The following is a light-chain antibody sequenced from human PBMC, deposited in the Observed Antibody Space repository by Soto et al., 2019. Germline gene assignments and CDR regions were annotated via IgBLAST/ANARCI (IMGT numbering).Light chain of an antibody. CDR1: SSDVGGYSY. CDR3: SSYTSSSTLV. CDR2: DVS. V-gene: IGLV2-14*01. Sequence: QSALTQPASGSRSPGQSITISCTGTSSDVGGYSYVSWYQQHPGKAPKLLIYDVSNRPSGVSNRFSGSKSGNTASLTISGLQAEDEADYYCSSYTSSSTLVFGGGTKVTLL. J-gene: IGLJ2*01.